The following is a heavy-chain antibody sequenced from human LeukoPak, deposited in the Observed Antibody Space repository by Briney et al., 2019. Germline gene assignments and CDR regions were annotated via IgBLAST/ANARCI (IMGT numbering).Heavy chain of an antibody. CDR2: IDSSDSYT. J-gene: IGHJ5*02. Sequence: GESLKISCKGSGSSFTSYWISWVRQMPEKGLEWMGRIDSSDSYTNYSPSFQGHVTISADKSISTAYLQWSSLKASDTAMYYCARSSVYMRDNWFDPWGQGTLVTVSS. CDR3: ARSSVYMRDNWFDP. V-gene: IGHV5-10-1*01. D-gene: IGHD2-2*02. CDR1: GSSFTSYW.